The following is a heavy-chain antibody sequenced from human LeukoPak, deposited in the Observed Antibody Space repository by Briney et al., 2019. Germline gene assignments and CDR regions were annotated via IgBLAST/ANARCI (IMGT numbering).Heavy chain of an antibody. CDR1: GGSISSYY. J-gene: IGHJ5*02. Sequence: SETLSLTCTVSGGSISSYYWSWIRQPPGKGLEWIGYIYYSGSTNYNPSLKSRVTLSVDRSKNQFSLKLSSVTAADTAVYYCARSRGDFWSGYLIGWFDPWGQGTLVTVSS. D-gene: IGHD3-3*01. V-gene: IGHV4-59*12. CDR2: IYYSGST. CDR3: ARSRGDFWSGYLIGWFDP.